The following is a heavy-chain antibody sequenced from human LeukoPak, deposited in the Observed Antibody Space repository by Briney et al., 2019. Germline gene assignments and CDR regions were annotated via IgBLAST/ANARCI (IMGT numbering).Heavy chain of an antibody. V-gene: IGHV4-59*01. J-gene: IGHJ5*02. CDR2: IYYSGST. CDR1: GGSISSFY. CDR3: ARDQQEYGIVTFDR. D-gene: IGHD1-26*01. Sequence: SETLSPTCTVSGGSISSFYWSWIRQPPGKGLEWIGYIYYSGSTNYNPSLKSRVTISVDTSKNQFSLKLSSVTAADTAVYYCARDQQEYGIVTFDRWGQGTLVTASS.